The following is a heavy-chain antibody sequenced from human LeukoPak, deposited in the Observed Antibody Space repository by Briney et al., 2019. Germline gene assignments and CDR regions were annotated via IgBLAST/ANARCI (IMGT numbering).Heavy chain of an antibody. J-gene: IGHJ4*02. CDR2: ISGSGGST. Sequence: GGSLRLSCAASGFTFSSYGMSWVRQAPGKGLEWVSAISGSGGSTYYADSVKGRFTVSRDNARNSLYLQMNSLRGEDTAVYYCARGLGGWYAGCDYWGQGALVTVSS. V-gene: IGHV3-23*01. CDR3: ARGLGGWYAGCDY. D-gene: IGHD6-19*01. CDR1: GFTFSSYG.